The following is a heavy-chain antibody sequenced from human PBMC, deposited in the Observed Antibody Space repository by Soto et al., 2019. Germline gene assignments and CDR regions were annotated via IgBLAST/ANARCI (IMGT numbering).Heavy chain of an antibody. V-gene: IGHV3-11*01. D-gene: IGHD3-3*01. CDR2: ISSSGETI. CDR3: ARDSWVFGVDY. CDR1: GFTLRDYY. Sequence: QVQLVESGGGLVKPGGSLRLSCAASGFTLRDYYMSWIRQAPGKGLEWVSYISSSGETIYYADSVKGRFTISRDSAKNSLSLQMTSLRAEDTAGYYCARDSWVFGVDYWGQGSLVTVSS. J-gene: IGHJ4*02.